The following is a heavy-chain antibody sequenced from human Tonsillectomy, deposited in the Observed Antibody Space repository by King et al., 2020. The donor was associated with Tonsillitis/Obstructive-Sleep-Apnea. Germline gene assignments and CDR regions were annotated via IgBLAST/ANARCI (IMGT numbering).Heavy chain of an antibody. CDR3: ARVRLEYSSSSGAFDI. D-gene: IGHD6-6*01. V-gene: IGHV1-18*01. CDR1: GYTFTSYG. Sequence: VQLVESGAEVKKPGASVKVSCKASGYTFTSYGISWVRQAPGQGLEWMGWISAYNGNTNYAQKLQGRVTMTTDTSTSTAYMELRSLRSDDTAVYYCARVRLEYSSSSGAFDIWGQGTMVTVSS. CDR2: ISAYNGNT. J-gene: IGHJ3*02.